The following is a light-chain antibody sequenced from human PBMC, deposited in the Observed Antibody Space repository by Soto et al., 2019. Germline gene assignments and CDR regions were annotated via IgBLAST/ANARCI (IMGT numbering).Light chain of an antibody. J-gene: IGKJ1*01. Sequence: IVLTQSPGTLSLSPGERATLSCRASQSVSSSYLAWHQQKPGQAPRLLIYGASSRATGIPDRFSGSGSGTDFTLTISRLEPEDFAVYYCQQYGSSWTVGQGTKVEIK. CDR2: GAS. CDR1: QSVSSSY. CDR3: QQYGSSWT. V-gene: IGKV3-20*01.